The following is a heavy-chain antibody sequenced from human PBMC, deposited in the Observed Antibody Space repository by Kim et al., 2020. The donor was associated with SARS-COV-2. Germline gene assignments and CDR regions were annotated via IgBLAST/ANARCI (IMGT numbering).Heavy chain of an antibody. CDR1: GFTFDDYD. V-gene: IGHV3-9*01. CDR2: ISWNSGSI. D-gene: IGHD6-13*01. CDR3: ATLGGYSSSSEYYYGMDV. J-gene: IGHJ6*02. Sequence: GGSLRLSCAASGFTFDDYDMHWVRQAPGKGLEWVSGISWNSGSIGYADSVKGRFTISRDNAKNSLYLQMNSLRAEDTALYYCATLGGYSSSSEYYYGMDVWGQGTTVTVSS.